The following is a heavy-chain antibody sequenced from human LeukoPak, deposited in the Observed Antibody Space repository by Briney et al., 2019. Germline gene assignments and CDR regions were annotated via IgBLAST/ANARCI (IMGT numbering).Heavy chain of an antibody. J-gene: IGHJ4*02. CDR1: GFTFSSYA. V-gene: IGHV3-23*01. CDR3: AKDIYGSGSGDFDY. Sequence: GGSLRLSCAASGFTFSSYAMSWVRQAPGKGLEWVSAISGSGGSTYYADSVKGRFTISRDNSKNKLYLQMNSLRAEDTAVYYCAKDIYGSGSGDFDYWGQGTLVTVSS. D-gene: IGHD3-10*01. CDR2: ISGSGGST.